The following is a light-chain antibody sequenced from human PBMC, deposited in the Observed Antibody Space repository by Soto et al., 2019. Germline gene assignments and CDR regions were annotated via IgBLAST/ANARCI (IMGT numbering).Light chain of an antibody. CDR1: QDISNY. CDR3: QQYDNLHT. V-gene: IGKV1-33*01. Sequence: DLPMTQSPSSLSASVGDRVTITCQASQDISNYLNWYQQKPGKAPKLLIYDASNLETGVPSRFSGSGSGTDFTFTISSLQPEDIATYYCQQYDNLHTFGGGTKVEIK. J-gene: IGKJ4*01. CDR2: DAS.